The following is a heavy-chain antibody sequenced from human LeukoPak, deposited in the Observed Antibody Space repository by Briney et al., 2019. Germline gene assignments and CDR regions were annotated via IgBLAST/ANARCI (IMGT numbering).Heavy chain of an antibody. J-gene: IGHJ4*02. CDR3: ATDRSSSYFDY. CDR1: GLTFKNYG. V-gene: IGHV3-33*01. CDR2: IYYDGRDK. Sequence: PGGSLRLSCAASGLTFKNYGMHWVRQAPGKGLEWVSIIYYDGRDKYYADSVKGRFTVSRDNSKNTLYLQMNSLRDEDTAVYYCATDRSSSYFDYWGQGTLVTVSS.